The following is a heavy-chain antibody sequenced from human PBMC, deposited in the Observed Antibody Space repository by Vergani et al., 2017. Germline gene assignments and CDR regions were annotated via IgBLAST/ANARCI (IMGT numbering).Heavy chain of an antibody. Sequence: QVQLVQSGAEVQKPGASVKVSCKVSGYTLTELSMHWVRQAPGKGLEWMGGFDPEDGETIYAQKFQGRVTITRDTSASTASMELSSLRSEATAVYDCARGRAYYPLNYWGQGTLVTVSS. V-gene: IGHV1-24*01. CDR2: FDPEDGET. J-gene: IGHJ4*02. CDR1: GYTLTELS. D-gene: IGHD3-16*01. CDR3: ARGRAYYPLNY.